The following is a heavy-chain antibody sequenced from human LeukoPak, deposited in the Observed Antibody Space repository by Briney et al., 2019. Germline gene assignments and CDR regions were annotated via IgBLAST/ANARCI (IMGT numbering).Heavy chain of an antibody. V-gene: IGHV4-59*01. CDR3: ARGVTKWFWFDP. D-gene: IGHD3-22*01. CDR1: GGSLSSYY. CDR2: IYYSGST. J-gene: IGHJ5*02. Sequence: PSETLSLTCTVSGGSLSSYYWHWIRQPPGKGLEWIGYIYYSGSTNYNPSLKSRVTISVDTSKNQFSLKLSSVTAADTAVYYCARGVTKWFWFDPWGQGTLVTVSS.